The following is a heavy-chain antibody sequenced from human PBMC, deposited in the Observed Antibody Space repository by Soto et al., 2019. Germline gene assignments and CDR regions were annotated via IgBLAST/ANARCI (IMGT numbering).Heavy chain of an antibody. CDR1: GGSISSSSYY. CDR2: IYYSGST. D-gene: IGHD3-10*01. J-gene: IGHJ4*02. Sequence: SETLSLTCTVSGGSISSSSYYWGWIRQPPGKGLEWIGSIYYSGSTYYNPSLKSRVTISVDTSKNQFSLKLSSVTAADTAVYYCARMYYYGSGSYKVDRIYYFDYWGQGTLVTVSS. CDR3: ARMYYYGSGSYKVDRIYYFDY. V-gene: IGHV4-39*01.